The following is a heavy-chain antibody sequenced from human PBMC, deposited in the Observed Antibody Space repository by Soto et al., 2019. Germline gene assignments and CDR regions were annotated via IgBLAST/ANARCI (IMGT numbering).Heavy chain of an antibody. D-gene: IGHD3-3*01. CDR3: AIRIFGVEY. CDR2: ISGTSPRK. V-gene: IGHV3-23*01. J-gene: IGHJ4*02. Sequence: EVQLLESGGGLVQPGGSLRLSCAASGFTFSAYAMSWVRQAPGKGLEWVSAISGTSPRKYYADTVQGRFTISRESSRKTLFLQMNTMRAEDTAVYFCAIRIFGVEYWGQGTQVTVSS. CDR1: GFTFSAYA.